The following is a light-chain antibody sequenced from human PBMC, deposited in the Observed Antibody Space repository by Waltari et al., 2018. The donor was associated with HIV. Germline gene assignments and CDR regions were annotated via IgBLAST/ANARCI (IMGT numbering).Light chain of an antibody. Sequence: VLTQSPGTLSFSPGERAPLSFRASQSVSSSYLAWYQQKPGQAPRLLIYGASSRATGIPDRFSGSGSGTDFTLTISRLEPEDFAVYYCQQYGSSLFTFGPGTKVDIK. CDR3: QQYGSSLFT. V-gene: IGKV3-20*01. CDR1: QSVSSSY. CDR2: GAS. J-gene: IGKJ3*01.